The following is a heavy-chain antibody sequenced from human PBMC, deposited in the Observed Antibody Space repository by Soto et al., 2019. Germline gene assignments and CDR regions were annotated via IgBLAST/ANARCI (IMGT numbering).Heavy chain of an antibody. V-gene: IGHV3-23*01. Sequence: PGGSLRLSRTASGFTFSSYAMNWVRQAPGKGLEWVSVISGSGGSTYYADSVKGRFTISRDNSKNTLYLQMNSLRAEDTAVYYCASRTSGWYFDYWGQGTLVT. J-gene: IGHJ4*02. D-gene: IGHD6-19*01. CDR1: GFTFSSYA. CDR2: ISGSGGST. CDR3: ASRTSGWYFDY.